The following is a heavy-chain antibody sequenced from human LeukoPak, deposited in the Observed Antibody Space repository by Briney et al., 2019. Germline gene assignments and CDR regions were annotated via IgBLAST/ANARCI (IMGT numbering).Heavy chain of an antibody. Sequence: SETLSLTCAVYGGSFSGYYWSWIRQPPGKGLEWIGEINHSGSTNYNPSLKSRVTISVDTSKNQFSLKLSSVTAADTAVYYCARKDSGYDSGWFDPWGQGTLVTVSS. CDR2: INHSGST. V-gene: IGHV4-34*01. D-gene: IGHD5-12*01. CDR3: ARKDSGYDSGWFDP. CDR1: GGSFSGYY. J-gene: IGHJ5*02.